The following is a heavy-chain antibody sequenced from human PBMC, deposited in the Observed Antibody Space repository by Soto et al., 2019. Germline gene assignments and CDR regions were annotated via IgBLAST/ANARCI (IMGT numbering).Heavy chain of an antibody. CDR1: GFTFSDYY. Sequence: GESLKISCAASGFTFSDYYMSWIRQAPGKGLEWVSYISSSGSTIYYADSVKGRFTISRDNAKNSLYLQMNSLRAEDTAVYYCARAGGGSGWYSWYFQHWGQGTLVTVSS. V-gene: IGHV3-11*01. CDR3: ARAGGGSGWYSWYFQH. CDR2: ISSSGSTI. D-gene: IGHD6-19*01. J-gene: IGHJ1*01.